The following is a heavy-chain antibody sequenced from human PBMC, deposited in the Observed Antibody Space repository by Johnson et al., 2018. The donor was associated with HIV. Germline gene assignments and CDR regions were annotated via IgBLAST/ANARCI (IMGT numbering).Heavy chain of an antibody. V-gene: IGHV3-30*19. CDR1: GFTFRSYG. Sequence: QVQLVESGGGVVQPGRSLRLSCAASGFTFRSYGMHWVRQAPGKGLEWVADSVKGRFTISRDNSKNTFYLQMNSLTAEDTAVYFCARGGPLTMVQDALDTWGQGTMVIVSA. CDR3: ARGGPLTMVQDALDT. D-gene: IGHD3-10*01. J-gene: IGHJ3*02.